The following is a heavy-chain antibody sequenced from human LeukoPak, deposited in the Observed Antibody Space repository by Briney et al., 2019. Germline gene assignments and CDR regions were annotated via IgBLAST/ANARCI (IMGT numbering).Heavy chain of an antibody. Sequence: SVKVSCKASGGTFSSYAISWVRQARGQGLEWMGGIIPIFGTANYAQKFQGRVTITTDESTSTAYMELSSLRSEDTAVYYCARVYVVVVPAARVDNWFDPWGQGTLVTVSS. J-gene: IGHJ5*02. V-gene: IGHV1-69*05. CDR3: ARVYVVVVPAARVDNWFDP. CDR2: IIPIFGTA. D-gene: IGHD2-2*01. CDR1: GGTFSSYA.